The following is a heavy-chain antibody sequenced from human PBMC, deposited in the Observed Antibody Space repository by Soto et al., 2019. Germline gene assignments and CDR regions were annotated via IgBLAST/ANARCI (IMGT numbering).Heavy chain of an antibody. V-gene: IGHV4-59*01. CDR3: ARAYGDYVFDF. D-gene: IGHD4-17*01. CDR1: GGSISSYY. Sequence: SETLSLTCTVSGGSISSYYWSWIRQPPGKGLEWIGYIYYSGSTNYNPSLKSRVTISVDTSKNHFSLKLSSVTATDTAVYYCARAYGDYVFDFWGQGTRVTVSS. J-gene: IGHJ4*02. CDR2: IYYSGST.